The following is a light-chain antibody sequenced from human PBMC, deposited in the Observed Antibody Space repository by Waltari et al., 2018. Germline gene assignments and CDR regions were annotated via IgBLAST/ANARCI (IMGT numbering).Light chain of an antibody. CDR1: SSEVGGYNY. V-gene: IGLV2-14*03. J-gene: IGLJ2*01. CDR2: DVS. Sequence: QSALTQPTSVSGSPGQSITISCTGTSSEVGGYNYVSWYQQHPGKALKLRIYDVSNRPSGVSNRLPGSKSGNTASRSISGLQAEDEADHYGSSYTSSRKVVFGGGTKLPVL. CDR3: SSYTSSRKVV.